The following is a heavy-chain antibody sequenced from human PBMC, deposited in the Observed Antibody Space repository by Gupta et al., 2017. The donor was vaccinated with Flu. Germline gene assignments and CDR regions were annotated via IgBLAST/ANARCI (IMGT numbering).Heavy chain of an antibody. Sequence: AMSWVRQVPGKGLEWVATITGSGGQTYYSDSVKGRFIISRDNSKNTVFLQLNSLRDDDTAVYHCAKDDWDMMMFGVGFFDSWGQGTQVIVSA. J-gene: IGHJ4*02. V-gene: IGHV3-23*01. D-gene: IGHD3-3*01. CDR3: AKDDWDMMMFGVGFFDS. CDR1: A. CDR2: ITGSGGQT.